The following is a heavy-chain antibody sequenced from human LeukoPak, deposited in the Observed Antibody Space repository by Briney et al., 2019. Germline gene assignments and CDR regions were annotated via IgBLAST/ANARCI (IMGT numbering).Heavy chain of an antibody. CDR2: IYYSGNT. V-gene: IGHV4-39*01. Sequence: SETLSPTCTVSGGSLSSSSYYWGWIRQPPGKGLEWIGSIYYSGNTYYNPSLKSRVTISVDTSKNQFSLKLSSVTAADTAVYYCARLKEGIDYWGQGTLVTVSS. CDR1: GGSLSSSSYY. J-gene: IGHJ4*02. CDR3: ARLKEGIDY. D-gene: IGHD3-10*01.